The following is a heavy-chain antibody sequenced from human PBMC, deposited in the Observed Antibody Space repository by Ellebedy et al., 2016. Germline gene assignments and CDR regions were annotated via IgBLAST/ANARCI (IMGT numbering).Heavy chain of an antibody. V-gene: IGHV1-2*04. Sequence: ASVKVSCKASGYTFTGYYMHWVRQAPGQGLEWMGWINPNSGGTNYAQKFQGWVTMTRDTSISTAYMELSRLRSEDTAVYYCARDPLGEEMATITWPPYGMDVWGQGTTVTVSS. CDR2: INPNSGGT. CDR3: ARDPLGEEMATITWPPYGMDV. CDR1: GYTFTGYY. D-gene: IGHD5-24*01. J-gene: IGHJ6*02.